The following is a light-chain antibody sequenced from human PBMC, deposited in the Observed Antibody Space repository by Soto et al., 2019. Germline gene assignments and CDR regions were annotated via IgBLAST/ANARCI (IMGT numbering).Light chain of an antibody. V-gene: IGKV1-5*01. CDR1: QSISSW. CDR3: QQYNSYPVT. J-gene: IGKJ4*01. CDR2: DAS. Sequence: DIQMTQSPSTLSASVGDRVTITCRASQSISSWLAWYQQRPWRAPEVLIYDASSLESGVPSRFSGSGSGTEFTLTISSLQPDDFATYYCQQYNSYPVTFGGGTKVEIK.